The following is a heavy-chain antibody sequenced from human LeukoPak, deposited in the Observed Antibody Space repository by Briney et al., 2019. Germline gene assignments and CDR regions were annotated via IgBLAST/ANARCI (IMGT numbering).Heavy chain of an antibody. CDR1: GGSIASSSYY. Sequence: SETLSLTCTVSGGSIASSSYYWGWIRQPPGKGLEWIGSIYYSGSTYYNPSLKSRVTISVDTSKNQFSLKLSSVTAADTAVYYCARQRGYHYDSTTNRFSDLWGQGTRVTVSS. CDR3: ARQRGYHYDSTTNRFSDL. J-gene: IGHJ5*02. V-gene: IGHV4-39*01. CDR2: IYYSGST. D-gene: IGHD3-22*01.